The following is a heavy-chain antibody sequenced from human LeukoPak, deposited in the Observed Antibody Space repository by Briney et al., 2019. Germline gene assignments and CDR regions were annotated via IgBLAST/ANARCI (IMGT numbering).Heavy chain of an antibody. CDR2: ISWNSGNI. Sequence: GGSLRLSCAASGFTFDDYAMHWVRQAPGKGLELVSDISWNSGNIGYADSVKGRFTISRDNAKNSLYLQMNSLRAEDTALYYCAKEDRRGRHFDYWGQGTLVTVSS. V-gene: IGHV3-9*01. J-gene: IGHJ4*02. CDR1: GFTFDDYA. D-gene: IGHD3-16*01. CDR3: AKEDRRGRHFDY.